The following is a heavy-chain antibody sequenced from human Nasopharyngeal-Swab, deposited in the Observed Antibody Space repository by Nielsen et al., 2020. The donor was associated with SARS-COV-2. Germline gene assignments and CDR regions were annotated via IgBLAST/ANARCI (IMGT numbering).Heavy chain of an antibody. Sequence: GSLRLSCAASALTSSIHHMNSVRQPPGKGLEWVSLIGGSSDDSIYADSVKGRFTISRDNAKNSLYLQMDSLRAEDTAVYYCAREDRSHIGGFDIWGQGTMVTVSS. J-gene: IGHJ3*02. CDR1: ALTSSIHH. V-gene: IGHV3-21*01. CDR3: AREDRSHIGGFDI. CDR2: IGGSSDDS. D-gene: IGHD5-12*01.